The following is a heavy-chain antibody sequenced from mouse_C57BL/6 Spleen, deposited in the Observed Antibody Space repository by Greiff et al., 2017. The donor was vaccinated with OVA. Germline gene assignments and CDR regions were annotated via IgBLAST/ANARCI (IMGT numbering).Heavy chain of an antibody. J-gene: IGHJ4*01. Sequence: QVQLQQPGAELVRPGSSVKLSCKASGYTFTSYWLDWVKQRPGQGLEWIGNIYPSDSETHYNQKFKDKATLTVDKSSSTAYMQLSSLTSEDSAVYYCAREGLWSPEDYAMDYWGQGTSVTVSS. D-gene: IGHD1-1*02. CDR1: GYTFTSYW. V-gene: IGHV1-61*01. CDR3: AREGLWSPEDYAMDY. CDR2: IYPSDSET.